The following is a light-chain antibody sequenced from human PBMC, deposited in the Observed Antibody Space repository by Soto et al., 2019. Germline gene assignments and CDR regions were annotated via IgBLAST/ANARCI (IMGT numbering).Light chain of an antibody. CDR2: GAS. CDR3: QQYDNWPWT. J-gene: IGKJ1*01. Sequence: EIVMTQSPATLSVSPGGRATLSCRASQSISDTLAWYQRKPGQAPRLLIHGASTRAPGFPARFSGSGSGTDFTLTISSLQSEDFAVYYCQQYDNWPWTFGQGGKVDI. V-gene: IGKV3-15*01. CDR1: QSISDT.